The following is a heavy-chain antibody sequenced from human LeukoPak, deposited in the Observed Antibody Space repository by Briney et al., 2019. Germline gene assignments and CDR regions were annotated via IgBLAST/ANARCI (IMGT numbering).Heavy chain of an antibody. CDR2: INSDGSST. CDR3: ARAVKGGPFDY. J-gene: IGHJ4*02. CDR1: GFTFSSYW. V-gene: IGHV3-74*01. Sequence: PGGSLRLSCAASGFTFSSYWMHWVRHAPGKGLVWVSRINSDGSSTSYADSVKGRFTISRDNAKSTLYLQMNSLRAEDTAVYYCARAVKGGPFDYWGQGTLVTVSS. D-gene: IGHD2-15*01.